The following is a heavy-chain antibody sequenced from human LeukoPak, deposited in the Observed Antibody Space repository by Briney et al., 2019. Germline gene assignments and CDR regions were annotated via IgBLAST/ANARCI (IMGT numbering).Heavy chain of an antibody. CDR1: GLTVSSNH. D-gene: IGHD6-19*01. CDR3: AKARSGWYLFDY. CDR2: IYTGGIT. J-gene: IGHJ4*02. Sequence: GGSLRLSCAASGLTVSSNHMAWVRQAPGKGLEWVSVIYTGGITYYADSVQGRFTISRDNSKNTLYLQMNSLRVEDTAIYYCAKARSGWYLFDYWGQETLVTVSS. V-gene: IGHV3-53*01.